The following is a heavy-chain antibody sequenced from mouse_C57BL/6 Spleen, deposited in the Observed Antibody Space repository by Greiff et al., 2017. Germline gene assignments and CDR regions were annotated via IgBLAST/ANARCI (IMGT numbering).Heavy chain of an antibody. Sequence: EVQLVESGEGLVKPGGSLKLSCAASGFTFSSYAMSWVRQTPGKRLEWVAYISSGGDYTYYADTVKGRYTISRDNAWNTLYLQISSLKSEDTAMYYCTRVGIYDFDGAWYFDVWGTGTTVTVSS. V-gene: IGHV5-9-1*02. J-gene: IGHJ1*03. D-gene: IGHD2-4*01. CDR1: GFTFSSYA. CDR2: ISSGGDYT. CDR3: TRVGIYDFDGAWYFDV.